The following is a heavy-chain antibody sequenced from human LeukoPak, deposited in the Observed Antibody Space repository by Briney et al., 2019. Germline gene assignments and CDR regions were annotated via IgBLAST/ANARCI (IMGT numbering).Heavy chain of an antibody. Sequence: GESLKISCKGSGYSYTSYWIGWVRQMPGKGLEWMGIIYPGDSDTRYSPSFQGQVTISADKSISTAYLQWSSLKASDTAMYYCARAPGYGDYLVGAFDIGGQGQWSPSLQ. CDR1: GYSYTSYW. V-gene: IGHV5-51*01. J-gene: IGHJ3*02. CDR3: ARAPGYGDYLVGAFDI. CDR2: IYPGDSDT. D-gene: IGHD4-17*01.